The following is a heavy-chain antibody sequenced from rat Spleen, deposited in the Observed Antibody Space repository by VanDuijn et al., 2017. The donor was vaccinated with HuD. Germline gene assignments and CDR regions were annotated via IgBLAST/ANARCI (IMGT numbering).Heavy chain of an antibody. Sequence: EVRLVESDGGLVQPGRSLKLSCAASGFTFSDYYMAWVRQAPTKGLEWVATITYDGISTYYRDSVKGRFTISRDNAKSTLYLQMDSLRSEDTATYYCARRGRNYYALDYWGQGVMVTVSS. J-gene: IGHJ2*01. CDR3: ARRGRNYYALDY. CDR1: GFTFSDYY. V-gene: IGHV5-29*01. D-gene: IGHD1-12*01. CDR2: ITYDGIST.